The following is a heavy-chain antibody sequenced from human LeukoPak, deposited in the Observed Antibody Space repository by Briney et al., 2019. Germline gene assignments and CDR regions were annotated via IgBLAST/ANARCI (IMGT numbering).Heavy chain of an antibody. D-gene: IGHD3-3*01. V-gene: IGHV3-7*01. J-gene: IGHJ5*02. CDR3: ATAPASVDSS. CDR1: GFTFTRFW. CDR2: INPVGTKT. Sequence: GGSLRLSCSASGFTFTRFWLTWVRQSPGKGLEWVAYINPVGTKTTYVDFVEGRFAISRDNAKNSVFLLMIGLGAEETAMYYCATAPASVDSSWGEGTVDGVSS.